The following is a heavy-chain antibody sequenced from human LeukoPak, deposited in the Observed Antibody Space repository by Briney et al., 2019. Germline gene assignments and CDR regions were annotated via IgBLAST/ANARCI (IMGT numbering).Heavy chain of an antibody. CDR2: ISGSGSGT. CDR3: AKDGYYCSSTSCYLDN. J-gene: IGHJ4*02. CDR1: GFTFSNYG. D-gene: IGHD2-2*01. Sequence: GGSLRLSCGASGFTFSNYGMLWVRQAPGKGLEWVSAISGSGSGTYYADSVRGRFTISRDNSKNTLYLQMNSLRAEDTAVYYCAKDGYYCSSTSCYLDNWGQGTLVTVSS. V-gene: IGHV3-23*01.